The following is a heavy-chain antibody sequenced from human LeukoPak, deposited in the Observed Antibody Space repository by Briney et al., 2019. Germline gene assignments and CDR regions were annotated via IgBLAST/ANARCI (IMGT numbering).Heavy chain of an antibody. CDR2: ISSSSSYI. Sequence: TGGSLRLSCAASGFTVNTYSINWVRQAPGKGLEWVSSISSSSSYIYYADSVKGRFTISRDNAKNSLYLQMNSLRAEDTAVYYCARDGVGATTCFDYWGQGTLVTVSS. CDR3: ARDGVGATTCFDY. CDR1: GFTVNTYS. V-gene: IGHV3-21*01. D-gene: IGHD1-26*01. J-gene: IGHJ4*02.